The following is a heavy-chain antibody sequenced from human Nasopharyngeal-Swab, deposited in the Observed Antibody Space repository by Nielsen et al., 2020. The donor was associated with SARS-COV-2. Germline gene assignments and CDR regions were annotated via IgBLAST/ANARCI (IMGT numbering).Heavy chain of an antibody. D-gene: IGHD3-10*01. CDR1: GFTFSSYG. CDR3: ARGYIITKTDYYFDY. Sequence: GESLKISCAASGFTFSSYGMHWVRQAPGKGLEWVAVIWYDGSNKYYADSVKGQFTISRDNSKNTLYLQMNSLRAEDTAVYYCARGYIITKTDYYFDYWGQGTLVTVSS. J-gene: IGHJ4*02. V-gene: IGHV3-33*08. CDR2: IWYDGSNK.